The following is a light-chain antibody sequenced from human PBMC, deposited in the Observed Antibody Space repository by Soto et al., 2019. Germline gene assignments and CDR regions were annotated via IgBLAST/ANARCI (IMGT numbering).Light chain of an antibody. J-gene: IGLJ1*01. CDR3: KSFTTSSSSV. V-gene: IGLV2-18*02. CDR1: SSDIGSYNR. CDR2: EVN. Sequence: QSALTQPASVSGSPGQSITISGAGTSSDIGSYNRVSWYQQPPGTAPKLIIYEVNNRPSGVPDRFSGSKSGNTASLTISGLLAEDETDYYCKSFTTSSSSVFGTGPKANVL.